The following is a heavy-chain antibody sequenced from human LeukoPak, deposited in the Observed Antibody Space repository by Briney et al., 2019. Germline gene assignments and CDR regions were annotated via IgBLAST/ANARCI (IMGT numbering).Heavy chain of an antibody. J-gene: IGHJ5*02. Sequence: SETLSLTCTVSGGSISSGGYYWSWIRQHPGKGLEWIGYIYYSGSTYYNPSLKSRVTISVDTSKNQFSLKLSSVTAADTAVYYCARSPQLLWFGELNWFDPWGQGTLDTVSS. CDR2: IYYSGST. V-gene: IGHV4-31*03. D-gene: IGHD3-10*01. CDR3: ARSPQLLWFGELNWFDP. CDR1: GGSISSGGYY.